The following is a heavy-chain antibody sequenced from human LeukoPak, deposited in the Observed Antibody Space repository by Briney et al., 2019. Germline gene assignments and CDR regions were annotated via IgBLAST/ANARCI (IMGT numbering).Heavy chain of an antibody. CDR3: ARDHSGVFYYFDY. Sequence: ASVKVSCKASGYTFTSYAMHWVRQAPGRRLEWMGWINAGNGNTKYSQKFQGRVTITRDTSASTAYMELSSLRSEDTAVYYCARDHSGVFYYFDYWGQGTLVTVSS. CDR1: GYTFTSYA. V-gene: IGHV1-3*01. J-gene: IGHJ4*02. D-gene: IGHD3-3*01. CDR2: INAGNGNT.